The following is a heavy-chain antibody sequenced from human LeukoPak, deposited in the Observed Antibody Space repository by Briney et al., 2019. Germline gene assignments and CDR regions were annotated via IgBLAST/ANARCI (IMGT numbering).Heavy chain of an antibody. CDR2: IKSNTAGGTT. CDR3: TAEPNWFDP. D-gene: IGHD1-14*01. V-gene: IGHV3-15*01. J-gene: IGHJ5*02. CDR1: GVTFSNSW. Sequence: GGSLRLSCAASGVTFSNSWMSWVRQAPGKGLEWVGRIKSNTAGGTTHYAAPVKGRFTISRDDSKNTRYLQMNSLKTEDTAVDYCTAEPNWFDPWGQGNLVTVSS.